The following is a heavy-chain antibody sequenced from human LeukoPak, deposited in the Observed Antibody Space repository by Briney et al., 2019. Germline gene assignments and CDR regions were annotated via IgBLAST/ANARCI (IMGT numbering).Heavy chain of an antibody. Sequence: ASVKVSCKASGYTFTGYYMHWVRQAPGQGLEWMGWINTHSGDTKFKREFQGRVTITVDTDISTAYMELSTLTSDDTAVYYCARDLGYGSGSPNWFDPWGQGTLVTVSS. CDR3: ARDLGYGSGSPNWFDP. D-gene: IGHD3-10*01. V-gene: IGHV1-2*02. J-gene: IGHJ5*02. CDR1: GYTFTGYY. CDR2: INTHSGDT.